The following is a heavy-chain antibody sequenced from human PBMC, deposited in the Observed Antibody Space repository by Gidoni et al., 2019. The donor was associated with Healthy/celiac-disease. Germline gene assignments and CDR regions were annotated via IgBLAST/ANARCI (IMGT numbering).Heavy chain of an antibody. J-gene: IGHJ3*02. CDR1: GGSISSYY. CDR2: IYYSGST. CDR3: ARDRSSSWYRGGAFDI. D-gene: IGHD6-13*01. V-gene: IGHV4-59*01. Sequence: QVQLQESGPGLVKPSETLSLTCTVSGGSISSYYWSWIRQPPGKGLEWIGYIYYSGSTNYNPPLKSRVTISVDTSKNQFSLKLSSVTAADTAVYYCARDRSSSWYRGGAFDIWGQGTMVTVSS.